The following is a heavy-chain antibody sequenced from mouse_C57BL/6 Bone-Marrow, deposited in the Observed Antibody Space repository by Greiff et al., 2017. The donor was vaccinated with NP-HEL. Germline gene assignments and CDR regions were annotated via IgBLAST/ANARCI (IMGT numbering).Heavy chain of an antibody. Sequence: EVKLVESGGDLVKPGGSLKLSCAASGFTFSSYGMSWVRQTPDKRLEWVATISSGGSYTYYPDSVKGRFTISRDNAKNTLYLQMSSLKSEDTAMYYCARRRPLTFYVDYWGQGTTLTVSS. D-gene: IGHD4-1*01. CDR1: GFTFSSYG. CDR2: ISSGGSYT. V-gene: IGHV5-6*02. J-gene: IGHJ2*01. CDR3: ARRRPLTFYVDY.